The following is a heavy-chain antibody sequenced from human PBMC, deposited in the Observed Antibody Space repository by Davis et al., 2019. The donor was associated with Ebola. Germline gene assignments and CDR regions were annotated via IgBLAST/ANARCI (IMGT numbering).Heavy chain of an antibody. Sequence: ASVKVSCKTSGYNSKIFGVSWVRQAPGQGLEWMGWVSGHNGQPTYAQRFEGRVALTTDTSTTTSFLELRNLGSDDTAVYYCARVVPGDIVVVPDALDFWGQGTLVIVSS. CDR3: ARVVPGDIVVVPDALDF. CDR2: VSGHNGQP. CDR1: GYNSKIFG. V-gene: IGHV1-18*01. D-gene: IGHD2-15*01. J-gene: IGHJ4*02.